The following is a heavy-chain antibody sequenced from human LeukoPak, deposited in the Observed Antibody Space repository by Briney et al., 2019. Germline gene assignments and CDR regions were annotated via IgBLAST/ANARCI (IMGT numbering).Heavy chain of an antibody. J-gene: IGHJ6*03. CDR1: GGSISSSSYY. CDR3: ARDRRDIVVVPAAIVYYYYYMDV. Sequence: PSETPSLTCTVSGGSISSSSYYWGWIRQPPGKGLEWIGSIYYSGSTYYNPSLKSRVTISVDTSKNQFSLKLSSVTAADTAVYYCARDRRDIVVVPAAIVYYYYYMDVWGKGTTVTVSS. D-gene: IGHD2-2*01. V-gene: IGHV4-39*07. CDR2: IYYSGST.